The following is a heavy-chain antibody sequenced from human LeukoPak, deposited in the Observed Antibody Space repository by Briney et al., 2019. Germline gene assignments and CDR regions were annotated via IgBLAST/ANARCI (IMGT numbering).Heavy chain of an antibody. J-gene: IGHJ4*02. CDR2: ISSNGGST. CDR1: GFTFSSYA. CDR3: ARGQYFVY. Sequence: GGSLRLSCAASGFTFSSYAMHWVRQAPGKGLEYVSAISSNGGSTYYANSVKGRFTISRDNSKNTLYLQMGSLRAEGMAVYYCARGQYFVYWGQGTLVTVSS. V-gene: IGHV3-64*01.